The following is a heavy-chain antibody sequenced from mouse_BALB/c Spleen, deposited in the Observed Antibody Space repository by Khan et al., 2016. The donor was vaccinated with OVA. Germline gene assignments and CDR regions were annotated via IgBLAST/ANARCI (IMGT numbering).Heavy chain of an antibody. CDR3: ASSIMAN. CDR2: ISYSGST. CDR1: GYSITSDYA. J-gene: IGHJ2*01. V-gene: IGHV3-2*02. Sequence: EVQLQESGPGLVKPSQSLSLTCTVTGYSITSDYAWNWIRQFPGNKLEWMGYISYSGSTSYNPSLKSRISITRDTSKNQFFLQLNSVTTEATATYYCASSIMANWGQGTTLTVSS.